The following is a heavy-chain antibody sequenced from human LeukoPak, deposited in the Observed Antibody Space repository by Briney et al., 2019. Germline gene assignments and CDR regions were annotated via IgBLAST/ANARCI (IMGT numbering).Heavy chain of an antibody. D-gene: IGHD5-24*01. J-gene: IGHJ6*03. V-gene: IGHV5-51*01. CDR1: GYSFTSYW. CDR2: IYPGDSDT. Sequence: GESLKISCKGSGYSFTSYWIGWVRQMPGKGLEWMGIIYPGDSDTRYRPSFQGQGTISADKSISTAYLQWSSLKASDTAMYYCARSRLTIDYYYYYMDVWGKGTTVTVSS. CDR3: ARSRLTIDYYYYYMDV.